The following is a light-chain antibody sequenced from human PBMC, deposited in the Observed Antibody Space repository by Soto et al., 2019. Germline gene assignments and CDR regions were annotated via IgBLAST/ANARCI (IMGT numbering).Light chain of an antibody. CDR3: AAWDDSLNGVV. V-gene: IGLV1-44*01. Sequence: QSVLTQPPSASATPGQRVTISCSGSRSNTGSNAVNWYQQLPGTAPKLLIYSNNERPSGVPDRFSGSKSGTSASLAISGLQSEDEADYYCAAWDDSLNGVVFGGGTQLTVL. CDR1: RSNTGSNA. CDR2: SNN. J-gene: IGLJ2*01.